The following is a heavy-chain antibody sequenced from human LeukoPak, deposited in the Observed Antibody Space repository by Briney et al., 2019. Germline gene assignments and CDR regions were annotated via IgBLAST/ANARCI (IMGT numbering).Heavy chain of an antibody. V-gene: IGHV3-11*03. Sequence: PGGSLRLSCTASGFTFSHYYMRWIRQAPGKGLEWVSYISSSSSYTNYADSVKGRFTISRDNAKNSLYLQMNSLRAEDTAVYYCASLVGAEDYWGQGTLVTVSS. CDR1: GFTFSHYY. D-gene: IGHD1-26*01. CDR2: ISSSSSYT. J-gene: IGHJ4*02. CDR3: ASLVGAEDY.